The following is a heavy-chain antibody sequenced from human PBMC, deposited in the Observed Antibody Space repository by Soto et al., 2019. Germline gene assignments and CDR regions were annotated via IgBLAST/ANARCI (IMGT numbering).Heavy chain of an antibody. V-gene: IGHV1-18*01. Sequence: QVQLVQSGAEVKTPGASVKVSCKASGYTFTSYGISWVRQAPGQGLEWMGWISAYNGNTNYAQKLQGRVTMTTDTSTSTAYMELRSLRSDDTAVYYCARVPPNGWYGTFYYYMDVWGKGTTVTVSS. D-gene: IGHD6-19*01. CDR2: ISAYNGNT. CDR3: ARVPPNGWYGTFYYYMDV. CDR1: GYTFTSYG. J-gene: IGHJ6*03.